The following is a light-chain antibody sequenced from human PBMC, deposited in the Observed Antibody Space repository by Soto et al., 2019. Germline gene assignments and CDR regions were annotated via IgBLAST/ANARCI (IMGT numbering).Light chain of an antibody. J-gene: IGKJ1*01. CDR2: DAY. V-gene: IGKV3-11*01. CDR3: QQYHNLWT. CDR1: QSFRGL. Sequence: EVVLTQSPVTLSLSPGERATLSCRASQSFRGLLAWYQQKPGQAPRLLIYDAYNRATGIPPRFSGSGSGTDFTLTISSLQSEDFALYYCQQYHNLWTFGQGTKVEIK.